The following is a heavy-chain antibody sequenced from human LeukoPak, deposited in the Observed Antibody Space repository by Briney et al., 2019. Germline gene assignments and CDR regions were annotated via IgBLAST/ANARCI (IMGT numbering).Heavy chain of an antibody. CDR3: ARVDYGGNFAPFDY. J-gene: IGHJ4*02. V-gene: IGHV3-48*03. Sequence: GGSLRLSCAASGFTFSSYEMNWVRQAPGKGLEWVSYISSSSSTIYYADSVKGRFTISRDNAKNSLYLQMNSLRAEDTAVYYCARVDYGGNFAPFDYWGQGTPVTVSS. D-gene: IGHD4-23*01. CDR1: GFTFSSYE. CDR2: ISSSSSTI.